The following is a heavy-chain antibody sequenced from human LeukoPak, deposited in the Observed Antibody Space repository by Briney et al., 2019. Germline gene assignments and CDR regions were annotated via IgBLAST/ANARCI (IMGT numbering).Heavy chain of an antibody. CDR1: GFTVSSNY. J-gene: IGHJ4*02. CDR2: IYSGGST. CDR3: ARGRYSGTTYYFDY. V-gene: IGHV3-53*01. D-gene: IGHD5-12*01. Sequence: GGSLRLSCAASGFTVSSNYMSWVRQAPGKGLEWVSVIYSGGSTYYADSVKGRFTISRDNAKNSLYLQMNSLRAEDTAMYYCARGRYSGTTYYFDYWGQGTLVTVSS.